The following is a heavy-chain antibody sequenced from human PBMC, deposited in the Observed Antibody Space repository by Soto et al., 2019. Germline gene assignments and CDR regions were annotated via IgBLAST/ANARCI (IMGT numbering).Heavy chain of an antibody. CDR2: ISGYNDNT. J-gene: IGHJ6*02. CDR1: GYIFSNFG. D-gene: IGHD2-2*01. V-gene: IGHV1-18*01. CDR3: AKDASSWFYYYYGMDV. Sequence: IYLVQSGPEVRKPGASVKVSCKASGYIFSNFGISWVRQAPGQGLEWVGWISGYNDNTNYAQKFQGRVRMTTDISTSTAYMELTTLRSEDTAVYYCAKDASSWFYYYYGMDVWGQGTTVTVSS.